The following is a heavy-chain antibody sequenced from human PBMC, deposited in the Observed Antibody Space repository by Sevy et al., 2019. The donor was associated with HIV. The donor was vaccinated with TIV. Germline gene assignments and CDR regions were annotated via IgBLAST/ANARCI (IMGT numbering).Heavy chain of an antibody. J-gene: IGHJ6*03. D-gene: IGHD6-13*01. Sequence: AEILSLTCAVSGGSINSSTFSWGWIRQSPGNGMEWIGSFYYSGSTYYNPSLKSRVTISVDTSKNQFSLQLYSVTAADTAVYYCARHQRQLLRGYYYYYMDVWGKGTTVTVSS. CDR1: GGSINSSTFS. CDR2: FYYSGST. CDR3: ARHQRQLLRGYYYYYMDV. V-gene: IGHV4-39*01.